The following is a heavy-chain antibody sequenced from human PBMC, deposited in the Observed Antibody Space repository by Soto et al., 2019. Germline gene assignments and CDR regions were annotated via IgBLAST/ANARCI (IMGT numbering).Heavy chain of an antibody. V-gene: IGHV4-34*01. Sequence: SEALSLTCAVYGGAFSGYYWSWIRQPPGKGLEWIGEIDHSGGTNYNPSLKSRVTISVDTSKNQFSLKLSSVTAADTAVFYCARRRSYYDRSGYYRRHYYYYGMDVWGQGTTVTVSS. CDR3: ARRRSYYDRSGYYRRHYYYYGMDV. J-gene: IGHJ6*02. CDR1: GGAFSGYY. CDR2: IDHSGGT. D-gene: IGHD3-22*01.